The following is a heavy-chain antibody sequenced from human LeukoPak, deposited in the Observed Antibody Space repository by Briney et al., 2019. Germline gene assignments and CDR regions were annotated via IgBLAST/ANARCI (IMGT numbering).Heavy chain of an antibody. Sequence: ASVKVSCKASGGTFSSYAISWVRQAPGQGLEWMGGIIPIFGTANYAQKFQGRVTITADESTSTAYMELSSLRSEDTAVYYCATFGDPRYYYFDYWGQGTLVTVSS. D-gene: IGHD4-17*01. J-gene: IGHJ4*02. V-gene: IGHV1-69*13. CDR1: GGTFSSYA. CDR2: IIPIFGTA. CDR3: ATFGDPRYYYFDY.